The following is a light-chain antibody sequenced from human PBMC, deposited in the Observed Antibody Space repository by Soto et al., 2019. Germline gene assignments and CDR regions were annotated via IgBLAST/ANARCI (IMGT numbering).Light chain of an antibody. CDR2: KAS. J-gene: IGKJ1*01. CDR1: QSINSW. CDR3: QQYNSYPWT. Sequence: DIQMTQSPSTLSASVGDRVTITCRASQSINSWLAWYQQKPGKAPKLLIYKASSLESGVPSRFSGSGSGTEFTLNISSLQPDDFATYYFQQYNSYPWTFGQGTKVEIK. V-gene: IGKV1-5*03.